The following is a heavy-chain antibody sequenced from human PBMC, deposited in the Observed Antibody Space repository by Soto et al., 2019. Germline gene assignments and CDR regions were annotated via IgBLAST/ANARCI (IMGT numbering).Heavy chain of an antibody. V-gene: IGHV3-30-3*01. J-gene: IGHJ4*02. Sequence: QVLLVDSGGGVVQPGRSLRLSCAASGFTFSSYAMNWVRQAPGKGLEWVALISLDGINKYYADSVRGRFTISRDSSTNTLYLQMNSLRAADTAVYYCGRCTSTSCHLGSDYWGQGTLVTVSS. CDR2: ISLDGINK. D-gene: IGHD2-2*01. CDR3: GRCTSTSCHLGSDY. CDR1: GFTFSSYA.